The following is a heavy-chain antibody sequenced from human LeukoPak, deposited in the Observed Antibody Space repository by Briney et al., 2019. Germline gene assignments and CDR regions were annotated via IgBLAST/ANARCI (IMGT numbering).Heavy chain of an antibody. D-gene: IGHD3-10*01. V-gene: IGHV3-15*01. Sequence: GGSRRLSCAASGFTFSNAWMSWVRQAPGKGLEWVGRIKSKTDGGTTDYAAPVKGRFTISRDDSKHTLYLQMNSLKTEDTAVYYCTTDWRYYGSGSYYRNFDYWGQGTLVTVSS. CDR3: TTDWRYYGSGSYYRNFDY. CDR2: IKSKTDGGTT. J-gene: IGHJ4*02. CDR1: GFTFSNAW.